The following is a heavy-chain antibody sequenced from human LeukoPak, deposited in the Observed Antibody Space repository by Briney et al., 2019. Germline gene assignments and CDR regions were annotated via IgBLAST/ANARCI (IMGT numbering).Heavy chain of an antibody. J-gene: IGHJ5*02. D-gene: IGHD2-2*01. Sequence: ASVKVSCKASGYTFTSYSMNWVRQAPGQGLEYMGWINANTGNPTYAQGFTGRFVFSLDTSVNTAYLQTSSLQAEDTAVYYCARALPGCGSTNCYGLETWGQGTLVTVSS. CDR1: GYTFTSYS. CDR2: INANTGNP. V-gene: IGHV7-4-1*02. CDR3: ARALPGCGSTNCYGLET.